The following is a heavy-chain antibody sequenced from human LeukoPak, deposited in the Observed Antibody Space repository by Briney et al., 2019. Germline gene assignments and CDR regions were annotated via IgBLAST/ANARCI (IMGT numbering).Heavy chain of an antibody. V-gene: IGHV1-2*02. CDR2: INPNSGGT. CDR1: GYTFTGYF. D-gene: IGHD6-19*01. J-gene: IGHJ4*02. Sequence: WASVKVSCKASGYTFTGYFIHWVRQAPGQGLECMAWINPNSGGTNYAQDFQGSVTMTRDTSISTAYMELSRLRSDDTAVYYCARDPHPYSSGWYYDYWGQGTLVTVSS. CDR3: ARDPHPYSSGWYYDY.